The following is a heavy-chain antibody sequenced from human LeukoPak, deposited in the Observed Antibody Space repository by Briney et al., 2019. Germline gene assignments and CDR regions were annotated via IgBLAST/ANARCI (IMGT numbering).Heavy chain of an antibody. Sequence: PGGSLRLSCAASGFTFSSYAMSWVRQAPGKGLEWVSVISGSGGDTYYADSVKGRFSISRHNPKNTLYLQMNSLRAEDTAIYYCAKTGCTSTGCYENYWGQGTLVTVSS. CDR1: GFTFSSYA. CDR2: ISGSGGDT. CDR3: AKTGCTSTGCYENY. V-gene: IGHV3-23*01. D-gene: IGHD2-2*01. J-gene: IGHJ4*02.